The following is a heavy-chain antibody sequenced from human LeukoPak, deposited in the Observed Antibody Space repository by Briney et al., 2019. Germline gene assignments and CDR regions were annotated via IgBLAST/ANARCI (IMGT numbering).Heavy chain of an antibody. V-gene: IGHV3-30*18. Sequence: GGSLRLSCAASGFTFSTYGMHWVRQAPGKGLEWVAVVSYDESSIYYADSVKGRFTISRDNSKDTVFLHMNSLRSDDTAVYYCTKAQLPRHEPGNFYFDYWGQGILVTVS. D-gene: IGHD1-14*01. CDR1: GFTFSTYG. CDR3: TKAQLPRHEPGNFYFDY. CDR2: VSYDESSI. J-gene: IGHJ4*02.